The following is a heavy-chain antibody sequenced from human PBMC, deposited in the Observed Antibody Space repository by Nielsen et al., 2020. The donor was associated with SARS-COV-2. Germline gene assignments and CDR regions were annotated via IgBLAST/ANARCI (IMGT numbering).Heavy chain of an antibody. CDR1: GFTFGSYG. Sequence: GGSLRLSCAASGFTFGSYGMIWVRQAPGKGLEWVSSISGSGRHIYYADPVKGRFTVSRDNSKNSLHLQMNSLRVEDTAFYYCARDMGEPPTNRWYFDLWGRGTLVTVSS. CDR2: ISGSGRHI. J-gene: IGHJ2*01. CDR3: ARDMGEPPTNRWYFDL. D-gene: IGHD1-1*01. V-gene: IGHV3-21*01.